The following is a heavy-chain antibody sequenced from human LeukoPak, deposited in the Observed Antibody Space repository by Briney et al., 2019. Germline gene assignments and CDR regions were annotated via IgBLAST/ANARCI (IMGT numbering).Heavy chain of an antibody. Sequence: GGSLRLSCAASGFTFSSYAMSWVRQAPGKGLEWVSAISGSGDTTYYAESVRGRFTISRDISKNTLYLQMNSLRVEDTAVYYCAGETGLRTFDYWGQGTLVTVSS. J-gene: IGHJ4*02. CDR1: GFTFSSYA. V-gene: IGHV3-23*01. CDR2: ISGSGDTT. D-gene: IGHD3-10*01. CDR3: AGETGLRTFDY.